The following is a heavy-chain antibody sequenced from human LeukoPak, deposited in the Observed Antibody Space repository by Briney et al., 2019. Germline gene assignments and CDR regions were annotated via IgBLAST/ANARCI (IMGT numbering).Heavy chain of an antibody. CDR3: ARQISENKDY. V-gene: IGHV4-59*08. CDR2: IFYRGSFCYGGTT. D-gene: IGHD1/OR15-1a*01. CDR1: GVSISGFY. Sequence: PSETLSLTCTVSGVSISGFYWIWIRQSPGRGLEWMGSIFYRGSFCYGGTTFYNPSLQSRVTISVDTSKNAFSLRLRSVTAADTAVYYCARQISENKDYWGQGTLVTVSS. J-gene: IGHJ4*02.